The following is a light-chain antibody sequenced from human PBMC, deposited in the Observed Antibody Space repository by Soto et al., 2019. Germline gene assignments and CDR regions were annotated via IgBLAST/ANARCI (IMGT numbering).Light chain of an antibody. CDR2: HAS. Sequence: DIQMTQSPSTLSASVGDRFTITCLASQSISNWLAWYQQKPGTAPKVLIYHASNLQSGVPSRFSGSGSGTDFTLTISSLQPEDVATYYCQKSNSAPRLTVGGGTKVEIK. CDR3: QKSNSAPRLT. J-gene: IGKJ4*01. V-gene: IGKV1-5*01. CDR1: QSISNW.